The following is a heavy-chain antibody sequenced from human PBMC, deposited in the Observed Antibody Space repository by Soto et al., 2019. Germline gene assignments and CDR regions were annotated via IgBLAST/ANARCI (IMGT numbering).Heavy chain of an antibody. J-gene: IGHJ5*02. CDR2: IYQTGSI. CDR3: VRGNDNFDFLKNWSFDP. V-gene: IGHV4-4*02. Sequence: SETLSLTCAVSGGSINNNFWSWVRQPPGKGLEWIGEIYQTGSINYNPSLRSRVTISVDKSKNQLSLKVDSGTAADTAFYYCVRGNDNFDFLKNWSFDPWGQGTLVTVSS. D-gene: IGHD3-9*01. CDR1: GGSINNNFW.